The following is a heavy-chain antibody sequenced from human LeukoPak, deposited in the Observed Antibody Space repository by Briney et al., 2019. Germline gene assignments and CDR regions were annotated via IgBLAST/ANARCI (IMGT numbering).Heavy chain of an antibody. CDR3: ARLCDPGYSYDY. CDR2: INHSGST. V-gene: IGHV4-34*01. D-gene: IGHD5-18*01. CDR1: GGSISSYY. J-gene: IGHJ4*02. Sequence: PSETLSLTCTVSGGSISSYYWSWIRQPPGKGLEWIGEINHSGSTNYNPSLKSRVTISVDTSKNQFSLKLSSVTAADTAVYYCARLCDPGYSYDYWGQGTLVTVSS.